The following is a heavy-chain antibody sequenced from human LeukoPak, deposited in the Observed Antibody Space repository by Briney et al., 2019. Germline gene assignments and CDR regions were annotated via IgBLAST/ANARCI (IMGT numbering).Heavy chain of an antibody. CDR1: GFTFSSYS. CDR2: ISSSSSYI. D-gene: IGHD6-13*01. Sequence: GGSLRLSCAAPGFTFSSYSMNWVRQAPGKGLEWVSSISSSSSYIYYADSVKGRFTISRDNAKNSLYLQMNSLRAEDTAVYYCARELTRAAAAAFDYWGQGTLVTVSS. J-gene: IGHJ4*02. V-gene: IGHV3-21*01. CDR3: ARELTRAAAAAFDY.